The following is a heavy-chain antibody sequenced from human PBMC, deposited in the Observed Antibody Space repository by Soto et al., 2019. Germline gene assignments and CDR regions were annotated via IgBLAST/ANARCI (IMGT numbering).Heavy chain of an antibody. CDR1: GYTFTSYG. J-gene: IGHJ6*02. CDR2: ISAYNGNT. V-gene: IGHV1-18*01. D-gene: IGHD5-18*01. Sequence: QVQLVQSGAEVKKPGASVKVSCKASGYTFTSYGISWVRQAPGQGLEWMGWISAYNGNTNYAQKLQGRVTMTTDTSTSTADMELRSLRSDDTAVYYCARVKYSPPYYYSYGMDVWGQGTTVTVSS. CDR3: ARVKYSPPYYYSYGMDV.